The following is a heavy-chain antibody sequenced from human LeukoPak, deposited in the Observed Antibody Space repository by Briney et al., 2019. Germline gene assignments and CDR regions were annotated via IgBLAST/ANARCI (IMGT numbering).Heavy chain of an antibody. CDR3: AKDLRLYYDYVWGTDWFDY. J-gene: IGHJ4*02. CDR1: GFTFSSYA. CDR2: ISGSGGST. Sequence: GGSLRLSCAASGFTFSSYAMSWVRQAPGKGLEWVSAISGSGGSTYYADSVKGRFTISRDNSKNTLYLQMNSLRAEDTAVYYCAKDLRLYYDYVWGTDWFDYWGQGTLVTVSS. D-gene: IGHD3-16*01. V-gene: IGHV3-23*01.